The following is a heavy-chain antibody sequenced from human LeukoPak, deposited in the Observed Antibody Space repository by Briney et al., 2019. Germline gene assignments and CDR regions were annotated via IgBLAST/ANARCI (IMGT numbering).Heavy chain of an antibody. CDR1: GGSISSYY. J-gene: IGHJ4*02. CDR3: ARGGASSRYFNS. V-gene: IGHV4-59*01. Sequence: PSETLSLTCTVSGGSISSYYWSWIRQPPGKGLEWVAFISYSGSPDYNPSLTSRVTISIDTSKNQFSLKLTSVTSADTAVYYCARGGASSRYFNSWGQGTLVTVSS. D-gene: IGHD6-13*01. CDR2: ISYSGSP.